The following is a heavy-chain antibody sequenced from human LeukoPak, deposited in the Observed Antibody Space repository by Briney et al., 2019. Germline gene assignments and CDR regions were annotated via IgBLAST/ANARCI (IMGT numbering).Heavy chain of an antibody. Sequence: MPSETLSLTCAVYGGSFSGYYWSWIRQPPGKGLEWIGEINHSGSTNYNPSLKSRVTISVDTSKNQFSLKLSSVTAADTAVYYCATPSFYSGSYLGGFDYWGQGTLVTVSS. J-gene: IGHJ4*02. CDR1: GGSFSGYY. CDR2: INHSGST. D-gene: IGHD1-26*01. CDR3: ATPSFYSGSYLGGFDY. V-gene: IGHV4-34*01.